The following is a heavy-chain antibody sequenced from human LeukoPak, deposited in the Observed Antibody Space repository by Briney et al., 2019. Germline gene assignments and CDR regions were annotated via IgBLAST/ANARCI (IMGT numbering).Heavy chain of an antibody. V-gene: IGHV3-49*04. Sequence: GGSLRFSCTASGFTFGDYAMTWVRQAPGKGLEWVGFIRSQIYGGTPEYAASVKGRFTISRDDSEGVAYLQMNSLETEDTAVYYCTRDQTPYYWGQGTLVTVSS. CDR3: TRDQTPYY. CDR2: IRSQIYGGTP. D-gene: IGHD2-15*01. J-gene: IGHJ4*02. CDR1: GFTFGDYA.